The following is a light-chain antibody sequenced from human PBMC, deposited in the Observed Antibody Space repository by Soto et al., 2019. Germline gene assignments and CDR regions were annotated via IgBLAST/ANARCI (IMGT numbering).Light chain of an antibody. CDR3: QSFDVDTCV. J-gene: IGLJ3*02. Sequence: NFMLTQPHSVSESQGKTVTISCSGSGGSIGSKYVLWYQQRPGSAPATVIYNDDRRPSGVPDRFSGSVDRSSNSAPLTIAGLETGDEAIYYCQSFDVDTCVFGGGTKFTVL. V-gene: IGLV6-57*02. CDR1: GGSIGSKY. CDR2: NDD.